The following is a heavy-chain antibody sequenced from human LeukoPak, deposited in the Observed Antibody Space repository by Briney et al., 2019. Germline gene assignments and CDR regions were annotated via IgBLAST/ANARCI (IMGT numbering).Heavy chain of an antibody. J-gene: IGHJ4*02. CDR3: ARVQPLKWLTHSFDY. D-gene: IGHD3-3*01. CDR1: GFTFSSYL. CDR2: IKQDGSEK. V-gene: IGHV3-7*01. Sequence: PGGSLRLSCAASGFTFSSYLMSWVRQAPGKGLEWVANIKQDGSEKYYVDSVKGRFTISRDNAKNSLYLQMNSLRAEDTAVYYCARVQPLKWLTHSFDYWGQGTLVTVSS.